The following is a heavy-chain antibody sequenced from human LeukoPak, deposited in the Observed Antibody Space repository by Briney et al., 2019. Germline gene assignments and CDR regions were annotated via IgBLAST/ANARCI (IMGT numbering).Heavy chain of an antibody. CDR3: AKDMGIFGVAYSRTRDYYYGMDV. CDR2: ISWNSGSI. CDR1: GFTVSSNY. D-gene: IGHD3-3*01. Sequence: PGGSLRLSCAASGFTVSSNYMSWVRQAPGKGLEWVSGISWNSGSIGYADSVKGRFTISRDNAKNSLYLQMNSLRVEDTDLHYCAKDMGIFGVAYSRTRDYYYGMDVWGQGTTVTVSS. V-gene: IGHV3-9*01. J-gene: IGHJ6*02.